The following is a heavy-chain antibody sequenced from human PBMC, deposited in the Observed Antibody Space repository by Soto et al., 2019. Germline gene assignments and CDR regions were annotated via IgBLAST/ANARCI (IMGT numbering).Heavy chain of an antibody. Sequence: LKISCKASGFSLNTYWIAWVRQMPGKGLEWMGAIFPGDSDTKYSPSFEGQVTISADRSTSTAYVQWDSLRASDSARYYCARQGPTYSGSGYYYEIDVWGPVTKVTVYS. D-gene: IGHD5-18*01. V-gene: IGHV5-51*01. CDR2: IFPGDSDT. CDR3: ARQGPTYSGSGYYYEIDV. CDR1: GFSLNTYW. J-gene: IGHJ6*02.